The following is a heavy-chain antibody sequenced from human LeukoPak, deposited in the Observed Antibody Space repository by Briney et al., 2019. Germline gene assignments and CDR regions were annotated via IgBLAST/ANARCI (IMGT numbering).Heavy chain of an antibody. V-gene: IGHV1-24*01. CDR1: RYTLTELS. Sequence: ASVKVSCQVSRYTLTELSMHWVRQAPGKGLEWMGGFDPEDGETIYAQKFQGRVTMTEDTSTDTAYMELSSLRSEDTAVYYCATGLTYDFWSGYQTFDYWGQGTLVTVSS. J-gene: IGHJ4*02. D-gene: IGHD3-3*01. CDR2: FDPEDGET. CDR3: ATGLTYDFWSGYQTFDY.